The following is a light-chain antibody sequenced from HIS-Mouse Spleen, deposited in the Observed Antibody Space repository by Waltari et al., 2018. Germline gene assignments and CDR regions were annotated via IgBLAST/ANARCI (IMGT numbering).Light chain of an antibody. CDR2: EGS. CDR1: SMYVGSYNL. CDR3: CSYAGSSTNWV. Sequence: QSALTQPASVSGSPGQSITIPCTGTSMYVGSYNLVSWYQQHPGKAPKLMIYEGSKRPSGVSNRFSGSKSGNTASLTISGLQAEDEADYYCCSYAGSSTNWVFGGGTKLTVL. V-gene: IGLV2-23*01. J-gene: IGLJ3*02.